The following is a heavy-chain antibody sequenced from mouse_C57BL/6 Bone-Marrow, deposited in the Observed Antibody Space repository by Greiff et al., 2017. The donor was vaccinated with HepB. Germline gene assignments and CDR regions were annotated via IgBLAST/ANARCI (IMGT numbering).Heavy chain of an antibody. CDR2: IYPSDSET. J-gene: IGHJ2*01. Sequence: QVQLQQPGAELVRPGSSVKLSCKASGYTFTSYWMDWVKQRPGQGLEWIGNIYPSDSETHYNQKFKDKATLTVDKSSSTAYMQLSSLTSEDSAVYYCASNLYGNYFDYWGQGTTLTVSS. CDR1: GYTFTSYW. V-gene: IGHV1-61*01. D-gene: IGHD2-1*01. CDR3: ASNLYGNYFDY.